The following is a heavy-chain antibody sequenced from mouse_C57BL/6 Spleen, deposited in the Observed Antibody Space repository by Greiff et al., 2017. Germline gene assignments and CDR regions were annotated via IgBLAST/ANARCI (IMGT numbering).Heavy chain of an antibody. J-gene: IGHJ4*01. Sequence: EVQRVESGPELVKPGASVKIPCKASGYTFTDYNMDWVKQSHGKSLEWIGDINPNNGGTIYNQKFKGKATLTVDKSSSTAYMELRSLTSEDTAVYYCARRGVYDGYYAGAMDYWGQGTSVTVSS. D-gene: IGHD2-3*01. CDR3: ARRGVYDGYYAGAMDY. CDR2: INPNNGGT. CDR1: GYTFTDYN. V-gene: IGHV1-18*01.